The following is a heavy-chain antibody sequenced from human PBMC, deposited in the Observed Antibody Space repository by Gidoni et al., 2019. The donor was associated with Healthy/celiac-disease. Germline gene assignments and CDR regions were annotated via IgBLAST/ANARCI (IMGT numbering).Heavy chain of an antibody. CDR1: GFTFSSYA. Sequence: QVQLVESGGGVVQPGRSLRLSCAASGFTFSSYAMHWVRQAPGKGLEWVAVISYDGSNKYYADSVKGRFTISRDNSKNTLYLQMNSLRAEDTAVYYCARARVGSGFENWFDPWGQGTLVTVSS. CDR3: ARARVGSGFENWFDP. V-gene: IGHV3-30-3*01. J-gene: IGHJ5*02. D-gene: IGHD3-10*01. CDR2: ISYDGSNK.